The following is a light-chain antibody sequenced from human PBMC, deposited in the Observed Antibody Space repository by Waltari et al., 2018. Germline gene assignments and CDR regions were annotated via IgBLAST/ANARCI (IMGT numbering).Light chain of an antibody. V-gene: IGKV3-20*01. Sequence: DIVLTQSPGTLSLSPGARAPLSCRASQSIGKYLVWYQPKPGQAPRLLIYAASSRATGVPDRFSGSGSGTDFSLTISRLEPEDFAVYYCQNHERLPATFGQGTKVEIK. J-gene: IGKJ1*01. CDR3: QNHERLPAT. CDR2: AAS. CDR1: QSIGKY.